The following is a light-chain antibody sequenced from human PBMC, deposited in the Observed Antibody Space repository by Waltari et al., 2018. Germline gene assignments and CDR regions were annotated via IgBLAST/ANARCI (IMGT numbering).Light chain of an antibody. CDR3: SSYTSSTTWV. CDR2: DVT. Sequence: QSALTQPASVSGSPGQSITISCTGTSSDIGAYNYVSWYQQTPGKAPKLMIYDVTYRPSGVSNRFSGSKSGNTASLTISGLQAEDEADYYCSSYTSSTTWVFGGGSKLTVL. V-gene: IGLV2-14*03. CDR1: SSDIGAYNY. J-gene: IGLJ3*02.